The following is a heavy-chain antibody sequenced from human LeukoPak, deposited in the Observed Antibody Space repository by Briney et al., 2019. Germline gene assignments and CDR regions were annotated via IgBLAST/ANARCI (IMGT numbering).Heavy chain of an antibody. CDR3: ARHAGADGSNWSYFDY. V-gene: IGHV4-59*08. CDR1: GGSISSYY. D-gene: IGHD6-13*01. CDR2: IYYSGST. J-gene: IGHJ4*02. Sequence: SETLSLTCTVSGGSISSYYWSWIRQPPGKGLEWVGYIYYSGSTYYNPSLRSRLTILVDTSRNQFSLKLYSVTAADTAVYYCARHAGADGSNWSYFDYWGQGTLVTVSS.